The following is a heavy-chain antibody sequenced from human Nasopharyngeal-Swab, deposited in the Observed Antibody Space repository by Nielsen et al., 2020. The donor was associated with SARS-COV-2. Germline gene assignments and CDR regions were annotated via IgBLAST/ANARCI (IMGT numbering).Heavy chain of an antibody. D-gene: IGHD4-17*01. CDR2: INHSGST. J-gene: IGHJ4*02. CDR3: ARTRGVLRLRCFDY. Sequence: WIRQPPGKGLEWIGEINHSGSTNYNPSLKSRVTISVDTSKNQFSLKLSSVTVADTAVYYCARTRGVLRLRCFDYWGQGTLVTVSS. V-gene: IGHV4-34*01.